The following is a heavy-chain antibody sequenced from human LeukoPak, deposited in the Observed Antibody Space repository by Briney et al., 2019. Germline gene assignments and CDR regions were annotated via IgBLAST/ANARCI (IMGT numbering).Heavy chain of an antibody. CDR3: ATVAVIRGVTYFDY. J-gene: IGHJ4*02. CDR2: LFYSGST. D-gene: IGHD3-10*01. V-gene: IGHV4-59*01. CDR1: GGSISSYY. Sequence: SSETLSLTCTVSGGSISSYYWSWIRQPPGKGLERIAYLFYSGSTDYNPSLQSRVTISVDTSNNQFSLKLRSVTAADTAVYYCATVAVIRGVTYFDYWGQGTLVTVSS.